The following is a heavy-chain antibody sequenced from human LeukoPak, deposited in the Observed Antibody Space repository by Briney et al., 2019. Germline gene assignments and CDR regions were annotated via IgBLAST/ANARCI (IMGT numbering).Heavy chain of an antibody. CDR1: GGTFSSYA. V-gene: IGHV1-18*01. J-gene: IGHJ4*02. D-gene: IGHD1-26*01. CDR3: ARQTGSYLVLNYFDY. Sequence: GASVKVSCKASGGTFSSYAISWVRQAPGQGLEWMGWISAYNGNTNYAQKLQGRVTMTTDTSTSTAYMELRSLRSDDTAVYYCARQTGSYLVLNYFDYWGQGTLVTVSS. CDR2: ISAYNGNT.